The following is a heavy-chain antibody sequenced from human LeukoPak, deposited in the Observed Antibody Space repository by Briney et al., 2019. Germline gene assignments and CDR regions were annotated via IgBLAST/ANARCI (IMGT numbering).Heavy chain of an antibody. V-gene: IGHV3-9*01. CDR1: GFTFDDYA. J-gene: IGHJ4*02. CDR3: AKDMAIAVAGTVGN. CDR2: ISWNSGSI. Sequence: GGSLRLSCAASGFTFDDYAMHWVRQAPGKGLEWVSGISWNSGSIGYADSVKGRFTISRDNAKNSLYLQMNSLRAEDTALYYCAKDMAIAVAGTVGNWGQGTLVAVSS. D-gene: IGHD6-13*01.